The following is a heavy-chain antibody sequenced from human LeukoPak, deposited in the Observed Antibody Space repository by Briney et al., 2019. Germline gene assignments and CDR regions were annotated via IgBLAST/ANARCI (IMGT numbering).Heavy chain of an antibody. Sequence: NPSETLSLTCAVYGGSFSGYYWSWIRQPPGKGLVWIGEINHSGSTNYNPSLKSRVTISVDTSKNQFSLRLSSVTVADTAVYYCARLSIVGATSSYYMDVWGKGTTVTVSS. CDR1: GGSFSGYY. D-gene: IGHD1-26*01. V-gene: IGHV4-34*01. J-gene: IGHJ6*03. CDR2: INHSGST. CDR3: ARLSIVGATSSYYMDV.